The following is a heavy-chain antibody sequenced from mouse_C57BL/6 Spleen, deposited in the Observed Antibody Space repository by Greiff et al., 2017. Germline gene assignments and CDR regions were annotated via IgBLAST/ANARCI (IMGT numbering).Heavy chain of an antibody. CDR3: ARGVYDYDDAMDY. CDR2: FHPYNDDT. J-gene: IGHJ4*01. CDR1: GYTFTTYP. V-gene: IGHV1-47*01. D-gene: IGHD2-4*01. Sequence: QVQLKESGAELVKPGASVKMSCKASGYTFTTYPIEWMKQNHGKSLEWIGNFHPYNDDTTYNEKFKGKATLTVEKSSSTVYLELSRLTSDDSAVYYCARGVYDYDDAMDYWGQGTSVTVSS.